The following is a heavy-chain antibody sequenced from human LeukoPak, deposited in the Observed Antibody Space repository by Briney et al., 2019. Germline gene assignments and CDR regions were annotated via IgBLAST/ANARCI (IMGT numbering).Heavy chain of an antibody. CDR2: IYTSGST. CDR1: DASISSYY. J-gene: IGHJ6*04. V-gene: IGHV4-4*09. Sequence: PSETLSLTCTVSDASISSYYWSWIRQPPGKGLEWIGYIYTSGSTNYNPSLKSRVTISVDTSKNQFSLKLSSVTAADTAVYYCARCRRLRSMDVWGKGTTVTVSS. CDR3: ARCRRLRSMDV.